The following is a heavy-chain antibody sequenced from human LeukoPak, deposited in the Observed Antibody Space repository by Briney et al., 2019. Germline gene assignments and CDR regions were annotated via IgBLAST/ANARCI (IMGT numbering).Heavy chain of an antibody. Sequence: SETLSLTCTVSGGSISSSSYYWSWIRQPPGKGLEWIGYIYYSGSTNYNPSLKSRVTISVDTSKNQFSLKLSSVTAADTAVYYCARSRGGWGYFDYWGQGTLVTVSS. J-gene: IGHJ4*02. CDR2: IYYSGST. D-gene: IGHD3-16*01. CDR3: ARSRGGWGYFDY. V-gene: IGHV4-61*01. CDR1: GGSISSSSYY.